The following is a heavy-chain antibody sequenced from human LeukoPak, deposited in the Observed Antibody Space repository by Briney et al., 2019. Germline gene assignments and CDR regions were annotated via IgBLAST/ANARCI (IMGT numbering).Heavy chain of an antibody. V-gene: IGHV3-7*03. CDR1: GFDFSNYW. J-gene: IGHJ4*02. Sequence: GGSLRLSCAASGFDFSNYWMYWVRQAPGGGLEWVANIKQDGSEKYYVDSVRGRFTISRDNAKNSLSLQMNSLRAEDTAVYYCASNYGGWGQGTLVTVSS. CDR2: IKQDGSEK. CDR3: ASNYGG. D-gene: IGHD4-11*01.